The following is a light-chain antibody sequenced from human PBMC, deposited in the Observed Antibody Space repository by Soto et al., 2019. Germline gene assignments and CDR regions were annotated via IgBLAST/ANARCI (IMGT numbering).Light chain of an antibody. J-gene: IGKJ1*01. CDR1: QGIRND. Sequence: AIQITRSPSSRSASVXDXXXXTXXASQGIRNDLGWYQQKPGKAPKLLIYAASTLQSGVPSRFSGSGSGTGFTLTISSLQPEDCATYYCLQDYNYPWTFGQGTKVDI. V-gene: IGKV1-6*01. CDR2: AAS. CDR3: LQDYNYPWT.